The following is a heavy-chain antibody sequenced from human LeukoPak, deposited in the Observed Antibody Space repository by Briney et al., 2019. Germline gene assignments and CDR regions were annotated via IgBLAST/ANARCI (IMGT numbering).Heavy chain of an antibody. CDR1: GFTFSSYG. V-gene: IGHV3-33*01. D-gene: IGHD4-17*01. CDR3: ARDYGDYVAALDY. J-gene: IGHJ4*02. CDR2: IWYDGSNK. Sequence: GGSLRLSCAASGFTFSSYGMHWVRQAPGKGLEWVAVIWYDGSNKYYADSVKGRFTISRDNSKNTLYLQMNSLRAEDTAVYYCARDYGDYVAALDYWGQGTLVTVSS.